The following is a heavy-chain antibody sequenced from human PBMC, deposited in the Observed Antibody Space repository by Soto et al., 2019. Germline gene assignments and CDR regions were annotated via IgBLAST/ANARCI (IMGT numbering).Heavy chain of an antibody. CDR2: IKSKTDGGTT. Sequence: PGGSLRLSCAASGFTFSNAWMSWVRQAPGKGLEWVGRIKSKTDGGTTDYAAPVKGRFTISRDDSKNTLYLQMNSLKTEDTAVYYCTTSVWSGYYPLLYYYGMDVWGQGTTVTVSS. CDR3: TTSVWSGYYPLLYYYGMDV. V-gene: IGHV3-15*01. J-gene: IGHJ6*02. CDR1: GFTFSNAW. D-gene: IGHD3-3*01.